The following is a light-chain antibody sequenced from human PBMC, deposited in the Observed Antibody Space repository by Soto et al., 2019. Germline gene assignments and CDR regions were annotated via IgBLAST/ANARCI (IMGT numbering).Light chain of an antibody. CDR1: QSISSW. CDR2: KAS. J-gene: IGKJ4*01. CDR3: QQYSACPT. Sequence: DIQMTQSPSTLSASVGDRVTITCRASQSISSWLAWYQQKPGKAPKLLIYKASSLESGVPSRFSGSGSGTELTLTIRSLQTDEFATYYCQQYSACPTFGGGTKVEIK. V-gene: IGKV1-5*03.